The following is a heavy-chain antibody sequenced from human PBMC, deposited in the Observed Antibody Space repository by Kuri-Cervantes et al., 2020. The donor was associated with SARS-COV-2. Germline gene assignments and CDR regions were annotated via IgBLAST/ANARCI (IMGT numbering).Heavy chain of an antibody. CDR1: GYTFTSYA. CDR3: ARDESGAAAAHVGY. CDR2: INPNSGGT. D-gene: IGHD6-13*01. V-gene: IGHV1-2*02. J-gene: IGHJ4*02. Sequence: ASVKVSCKASGYTFTSYAMHWVRQAPGQGLEWMGWINPNSGGTNYAQKFQGRVTMTRDTSISTAYMELSRLRSDDTAVYYCARDESGAAAAHVGYWGQGTLVTVSS.